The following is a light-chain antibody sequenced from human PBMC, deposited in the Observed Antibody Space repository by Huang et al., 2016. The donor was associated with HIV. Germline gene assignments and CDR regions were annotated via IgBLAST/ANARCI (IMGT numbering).Light chain of an antibody. CDR3: LQDYTYPWA. CDR1: QDIGTD. J-gene: IGKJ1*01. CDR2: AAS. Sequence: AIQMTQAPASLSASVGDRVTITCRASQDIGTDLGWYQQRPGQAPKLLSSAASQLQSGVPPRFTGSVSGTQFTLTISCLQPEDFATYYCLQDYTYPWAFGQGTKVEI. V-gene: IGKV1-6*01.